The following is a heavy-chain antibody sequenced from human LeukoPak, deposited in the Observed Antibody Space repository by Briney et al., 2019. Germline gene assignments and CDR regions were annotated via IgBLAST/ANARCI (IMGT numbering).Heavy chain of an antibody. D-gene: IGHD6-19*01. CDR3: ARAVAGTGGAFDI. CDR1: GFTFSSYA. CDR2: ISGSGGST. V-gene: IGHV3-23*01. Sequence: PGGSLRLSCAASGFTFSSYAMSWVRQAPGKGLEWVSAISGSGGSTYYADSVKGRFTISRDNAKNSLYLQMNSLRAEDTAVYYCARAVAGTGGAFDIWGQGTMVTVSS. J-gene: IGHJ3*02.